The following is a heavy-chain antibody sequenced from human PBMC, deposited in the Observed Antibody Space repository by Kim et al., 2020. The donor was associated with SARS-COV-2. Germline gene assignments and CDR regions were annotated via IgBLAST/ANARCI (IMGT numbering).Heavy chain of an antibody. CDR3: ASEPIGYSSNSQTMGYFQH. D-gene: IGHD6-13*01. V-gene: IGHV4-31*03. Sequence: SETLSLTCTVSGGSISSGGYYWSWIRQHPGKGLEWIGYIYYSGSTYYNPSLKSRVTISVDTSKNQFSLKLSSVTAADTAVYYCASEPIGYSSNSQTMGYFQHWGQGTLVTVSS. CDR1: GGSISSGGYY. CDR2: IYYSGST. J-gene: IGHJ1*01.